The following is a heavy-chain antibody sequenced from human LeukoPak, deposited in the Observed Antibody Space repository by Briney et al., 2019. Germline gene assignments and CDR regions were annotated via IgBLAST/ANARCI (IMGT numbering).Heavy chain of an antibody. CDR1: GFTFSSYW. V-gene: IGHV3-74*01. CDR3: AKDHSRYSY. J-gene: IGHJ4*02. Sequence: PGGSLRLSCAASGFTFSSYWMHWVRQAPGKGLVWVSRINSDATITTYADSVKGRFTISRDNAKNTLSLQMNSLRAEDTAVYYCAKDHSRYSYWGQGTLVTVSS. CDR2: INSDATIT. D-gene: IGHD1-1*01.